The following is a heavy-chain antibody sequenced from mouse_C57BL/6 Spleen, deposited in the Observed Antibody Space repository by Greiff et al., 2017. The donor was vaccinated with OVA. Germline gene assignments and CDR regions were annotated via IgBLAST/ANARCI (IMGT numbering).Heavy chain of an antibody. CDR3: AREGAFTTVVATDY. J-gene: IGHJ2*01. D-gene: IGHD1-1*01. Sequence: VKLVESGAELVKPGASVKISCKASGYAFSSYWMNWVKQRPGKGLEWIGQIYPGDGDTNYNGKFKGKATLTADKSSSTAYMQLSSLTSEDSAVYFCAREGAFTTVVATDYWGQGTTLTVSS. V-gene: IGHV1-80*01. CDR1: GYAFSSYW. CDR2: IYPGDGDT.